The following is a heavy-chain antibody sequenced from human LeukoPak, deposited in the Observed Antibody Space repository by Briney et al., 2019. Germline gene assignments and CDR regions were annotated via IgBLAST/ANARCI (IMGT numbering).Heavy chain of an antibody. Sequence: PSETLSLTCTVSGGSISTYYWSWIRQPAGKGLEWIRRIHTSGSTNYNPSFKSRVTMSVDTSKNQFSLKLSSVTAADTAVYYCARVYYDSSGFIMGPYYFDYWGQGTLVTVSS. V-gene: IGHV4-4*07. CDR3: ARVYYDSSGFIMGPYYFDY. CDR1: GGSISTYY. D-gene: IGHD3-22*01. CDR2: IHTSGST. J-gene: IGHJ4*02.